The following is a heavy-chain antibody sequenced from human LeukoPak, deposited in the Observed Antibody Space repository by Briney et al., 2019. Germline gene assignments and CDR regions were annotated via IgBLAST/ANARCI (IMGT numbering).Heavy chain of an antibody. CDR2: ISGSGGST. J-gene: IGHJ4*02. CDR1: GFILSNYE. Sequence: PGGSLRLSCAASGFILSNYEMDWVRQAPGKGLEWVSAISGSGGSTYYADSVKGRFTISRDNSKNTLYLQMNSLRAEDTAVYYCAKDYGFTHYWGQGTLVTVSS. D-gene: IGHD2-15*01. V-gene: IGHV3-23*01. CDR3: AKDYGFTHY.